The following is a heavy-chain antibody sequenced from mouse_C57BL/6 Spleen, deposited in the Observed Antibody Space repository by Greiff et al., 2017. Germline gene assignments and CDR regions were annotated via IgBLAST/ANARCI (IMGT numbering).Heavy chain of an antibody. CDR1: GYTFTSYW. CDR3: ARKDYDYDGYYAMDY. D-gene: IGHD2-4*01. V-gene: IGHV1-64*01. Sequence: QVQLKQPGAELVKPGASVKLSCKASGYTFTSYWMHWVKQRPGQGLEWIGMIHPNSGSTNYNEKFKSKATLTVDKSSSTAYMQLSSLTSEDSAVYYCARKDYDYDGYYAMDYWGQGTSVTVSS. CDR2: IHPNSGST. J-gene: IGHJ4*01.